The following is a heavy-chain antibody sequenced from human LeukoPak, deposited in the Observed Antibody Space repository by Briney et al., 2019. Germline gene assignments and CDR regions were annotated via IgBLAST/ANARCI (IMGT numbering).Heavy chain of an antibody. D-gene: IGHD3-22*01. J-gene: IGHJ4*02. CDR2: IYYSGST. V-gene: IGHV4-59*01. CDR3: ARVRGYYDSSGYYVDY. Sequence: PSETLSLTCTVSGGSISSYYWSWIRQPPGKGLEWIGYIYYSGSTNYNPSLKSRVTISVDTSKNQFSLKLSSVTAADTAVYYCARVRGYYDSSGYYVDYWGQGTLVTVSS. CDR1: GGSISSYY.